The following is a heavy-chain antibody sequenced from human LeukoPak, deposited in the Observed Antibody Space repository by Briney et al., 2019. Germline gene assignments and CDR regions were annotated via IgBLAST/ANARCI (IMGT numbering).Heavy chain of an antibody. D-gene: IGHD4-11*01. CDR2: ISAYNGNT. Sequence: ASVKVSCXASGYTFTSYGISWVRQAPGQGLEWMGWISAYNGNTNYAQKLQGRVTMTTDTSTSTAYMELRSLRSDDTAVYYCARSHFFDYSNYYYYYMDVWGKGTTVTVSS. J-gene: IGHJ6*03. CDR1: GYTFTSYG. V-gene: IGHV1-18*01. CDR3: ARSHFFDYSNYYYYYMDV.